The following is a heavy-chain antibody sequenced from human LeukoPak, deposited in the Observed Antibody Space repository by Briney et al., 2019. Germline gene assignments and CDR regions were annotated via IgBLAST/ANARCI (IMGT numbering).Heavy chain of an antibody. V-gene: IGHV4-39*01. CDR1: GGSISSSSYY. CDR2: IYYSGST. D-gene: IGHD5-18*01. CDR3: ARHVGLRGGYSYGYVDY. J-gene: IGHJ4*02. Sequence: PSETLSLTCTVSGGSISSSSYYWGWICQPPGKGLEWIGSIYYSGSTYYNPSLKSRVTISVDTSKNQFSLKLSSVTAADTAVYYCARHVGLRGGYSYGYVDYWGQGTLVTVSS.